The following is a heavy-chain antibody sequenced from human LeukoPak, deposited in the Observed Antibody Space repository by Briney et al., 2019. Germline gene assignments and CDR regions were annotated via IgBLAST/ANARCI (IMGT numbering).Heavy chain of an antibody. CDR3: AREVSESSGRLLVY. CDR1: SGSINGYY. J-gene: IGHJ4*02. D-gene: IGHD3-10*01. V-gene: IGHV4-4*07. CDR2: IYRSGSN. Sequence: SETLSLTCSVSSGSINGYYWTWVRQPAGKGLEWIGRIYRSGSNNYNPSLKSRVSMSVDTPKNQFSLNLTSVTAADTAVYYCAREVSESSGRLLVYWGRGTLVTVS.